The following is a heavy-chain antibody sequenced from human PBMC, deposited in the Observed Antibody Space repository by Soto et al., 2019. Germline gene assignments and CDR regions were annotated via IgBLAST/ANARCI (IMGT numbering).Heavy chain of an antibody. CDR1: GFTFSTYG. V-gene: IGHV3-33*01. D-gene: IGHD2-15*01. CDR2: IWYDGSSK. Sequence: QVQLVESGGGVVQPGRSLRLSGAASGFTFSTYGMNWVRQAPGKGLEWMALIWYDGSSKYYADSVKGRLTISRDNSKSARYLRMHSLRVEDTALYYCERGPGYCSGDSCYVRAMSDYWGQGTLVTVSS. CDR3: ERGPGYCSGDSCYVRAMSDY. J-gene: IGHJ4*02.